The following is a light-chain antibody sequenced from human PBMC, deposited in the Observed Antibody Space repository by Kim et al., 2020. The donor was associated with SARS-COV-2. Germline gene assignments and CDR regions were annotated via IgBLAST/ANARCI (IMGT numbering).Light chain of an antibody. Sequence: SAAIGDRVTITCRVSQDIRNDLGWYQQKPGKAPELLIYAASSLQSGVPSRFAGSGSGTDFTLTISSLQPEDFATYYCLQDYNYPYTVGQGTKLEIK. CDR3: LQDYNYPYT. V-gene: IGKV1-6*01. CDR2: AAS. J-gene: IGKJ2*01. CDR1: QDIRND.